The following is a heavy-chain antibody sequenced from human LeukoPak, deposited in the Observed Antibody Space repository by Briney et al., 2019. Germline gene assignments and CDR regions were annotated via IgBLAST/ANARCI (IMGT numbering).Heavy chain of an antibody. D-gene: IGHD2-2*01. CDR2: IYNSGST. V-gene: IGHV4-4*07. CDR1: GGSISSYY. CDR3: ARDRKDCSSTSCYSIPAFDI. Sequence: TPSETLSLTCTVSGGSISSYYWSWIRQPAGKGLEWLGGIYNSGSTNYNPSLKSRVTMSVDTSKNQFSLKLSSVTAADTAVYYCARDRKDCSSTSCYSIPAFDIWGQGTMVTVSS. J-gene: IGHJ3*02.